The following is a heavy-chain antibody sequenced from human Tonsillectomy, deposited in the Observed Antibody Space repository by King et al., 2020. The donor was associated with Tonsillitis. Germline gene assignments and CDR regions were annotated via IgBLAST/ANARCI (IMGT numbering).Heavy chain of an antibody. Sequence: VQLVESGGGVVQPGGSLRLSCAVSGFTFSKHVMHWVRQAPGKGLEWVALVRADGNDRYYADSVKGRFTISRDNSKNTLFLQMNSLRAEDTAVYYCVKDNTHYSFDYWGQGTLVTVSS. D-gene: IGHD2-15*01. V-gene: IGHV3-30*02. CDR3: VKDNTHYSFDY. CDR1: GFTFSKHV. CDR2: VRADGNDR. J-gene: IGHJ4*02.